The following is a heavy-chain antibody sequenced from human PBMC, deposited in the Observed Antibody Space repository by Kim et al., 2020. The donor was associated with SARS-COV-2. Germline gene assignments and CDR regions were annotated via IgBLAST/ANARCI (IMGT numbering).Heavy chain of an antibody. CDR1: GFTVSSNY. V-gene: IGHV3-53*01. CDR2: IYSGDST. Sequence: GGSLRLSCAASGFTVSSNYMSWVRQAPGKGLEWVSVIYSGDSTYYADSVKGRFTVSRDTSKNTLFLQMNSLRAEDTAIYYCARDGDNWNDFFDYWGQGTVVTVSS. J-gene: IGHJ4*02. CDR3: ARDGDNWNDFFDY. D-gene: IGHD1-20*01.